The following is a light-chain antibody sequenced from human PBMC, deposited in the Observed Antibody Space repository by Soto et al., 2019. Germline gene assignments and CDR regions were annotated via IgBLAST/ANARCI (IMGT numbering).Light chain of an antibody. CDR2: TNN. CDR1: SSNIGSNT. V-gene: IGLV1-44*01. CDR3: ATWDNGLTGVV. Sequence: QSVLTQPPSTSGTPGQRVTISCSGSSSNIGSNTVHWYQQIPGTAPKLLIYTNNQRSSGVSDRFSGSKSDTSASLVISGLQSEDEADYSCATWDNGLTGVVFGGGTKLTVL. J-gene: IGLJ2*01.